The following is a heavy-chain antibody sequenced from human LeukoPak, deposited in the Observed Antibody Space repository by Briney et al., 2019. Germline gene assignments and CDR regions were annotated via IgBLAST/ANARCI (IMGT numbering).Heavy chain of an antibody. J-gene: IGHJ4*02. V-gene: IGHV3-21*01. CDR2: ISSSGSFF. CDR3: ARGLFGVINPTDY. Sequence: PGGSLRLSCAASGFTFSSYAMHWVRQAPGTGLEGVSSISSSGSFFYYADYVKGRFTISRDNTKNSLYLQMNSLRVEDPAVYFCARGLFGVINPTDYWGQGTLVTVSS. D-gene: IGHD3-3*01. CDR1: GFTFSSYA.